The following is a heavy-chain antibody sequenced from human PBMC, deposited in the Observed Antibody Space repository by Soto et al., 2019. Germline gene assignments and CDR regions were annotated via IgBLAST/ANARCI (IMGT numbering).Heavy chain of an antibody. CDR2: IIPIQGRA. CDR1: GGSFISYT. V-gene: IGHV1-69*02. J-gene: IGHJ6*03. D-gene: IGHD2-21*01. Sequence: QVQLVQSGAEVKKPGSSVKVSCEASGGSFISYTFTWVRQAPGQGLEWMGRIIPIQGRANYALKLQDRVTITADRSTNTVYMEMRSLRPEDTAVYYCAKSLLFVAPAYMYVWGKWTTVTVSS. CDR3: AKSLLFVAPAYMYV.